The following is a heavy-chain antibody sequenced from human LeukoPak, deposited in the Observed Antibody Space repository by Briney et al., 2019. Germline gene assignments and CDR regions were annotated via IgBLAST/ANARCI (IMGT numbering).Heavy chain of an antibody. CDR1: GYTFTGYY. CDR3: ARGDSSGYYYYFDY. V-gene: IGHV1-2*02. Sequence: ASVKVSCKASGYTFTGYYMHWVRQAPGQGLEWMGWINPNSGGTNYAQKFQGRVTMTRDTSISTAYMELSRLRSDDTAVYYCARGDSSGYYYYFDYRGQGTLVTVSS. J-gene: IGHJ4*02. D-gene: IGHD3-22*01. CDR2: INPNSGGT.